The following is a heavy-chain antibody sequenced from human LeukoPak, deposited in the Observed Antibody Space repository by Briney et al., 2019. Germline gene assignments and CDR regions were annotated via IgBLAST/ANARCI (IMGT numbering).Heavy chain of an antibody. J-gene: IGHJ6*02. CDR3: AKGIGELRMGNYYYYGMDV. V-gene: IGHV3-30*02. D-gene: IGHD3-10*01. Sequence: GGSLRLSCAASGFTFSSYGMHWVRQAPGKGLEWVAFIRFDGSNKYYADSVKGRFTISRDDSKNTLYLQMNSLRAEDTAVYYCAKGIGELRMGNYYYYGMDVWGQGTTVTVSS. CDR2: IRFDGSNK. CDR1: GFTFSSYG.